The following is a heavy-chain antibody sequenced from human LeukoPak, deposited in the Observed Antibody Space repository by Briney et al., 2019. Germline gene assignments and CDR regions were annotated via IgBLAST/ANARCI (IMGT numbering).Heavy chain of an antibody. CDR3: ARSSEWPPLLDY. V-gene: IGHV1-2*02. D-gene: IGHD3-3*01. CDR1: GYTFTGYY. CDR2: INPNSGGT. J-gene: IGHJ4*02. Sequence: ASVKVSCKASGYTFTGYYMHWVRQAPGQGLEWMGWINPNSGGTYYAQKFQGRVTMTRDTSISTAYMELSRLRSDDTAVYYCARSSEWPPLLDYWGQGTLVTVSS.